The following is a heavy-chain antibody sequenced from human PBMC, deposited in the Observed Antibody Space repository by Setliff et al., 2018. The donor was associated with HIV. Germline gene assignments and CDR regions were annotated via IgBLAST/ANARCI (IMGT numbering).Heavy chain of an antibody. CDR2: IYYTGST. Sequence: SDTLSLTCNYSGNSFSGYHWNWIRQPAGKGLEWLGRIYYTGSTEYNPSLKSRLTMSMDTSKDQFSLRLVSLTTADTAVYYCARSIYGSGTYPLDVWGPGTLVTVSS. J-gene: IGHJ4*02. V-gene: IGHV4-4*07. CDR1: GNSFSGYH. D-gene: IGHD3-10*01. CDR3: ARSIYGSGTYPLDV.